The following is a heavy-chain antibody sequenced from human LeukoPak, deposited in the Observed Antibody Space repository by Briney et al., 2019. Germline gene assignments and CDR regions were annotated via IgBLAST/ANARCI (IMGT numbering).Heavy chain of an antibody. J-gene: IGHJ5*01. CDR3: AKDCGGVGATFLDS. D-gene: IGHD1-26*01. CDR2: IRYDGSDK. CDR1: DFTFISYG. Sequence: GGSLRLSCAASDFTFISYGMHWVRQAPGKGLEWVAFIRYDGSDKYYVDSVKGRFTISIGNSKDTVYLQMDCRRGDDRAVYYCAKDCGGVGATFLDSWGQGTLVTVSS. V-gene: IGHV3-30*02.